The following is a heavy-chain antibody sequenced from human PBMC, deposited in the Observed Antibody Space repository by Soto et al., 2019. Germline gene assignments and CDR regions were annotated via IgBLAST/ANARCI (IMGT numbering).Heavy chain of an antibody. CDR3: ARSPPKGVVTVAYFDY. CDR1: GYTFTSYY. V-gene: IGHV1-46*01. J-gene: IGHJ4*02. CDR2: INPSGGST. D-gene: IGHD2-21*02. Sequence: ASVKVSCKASGYTFTSYYMHWVRRAPGQGLEWMGIINPSGGSTSYAQKFQGRVTMTRDTSTSTVYMELSSLRSEDTAVYYCARSPPKGVVTVAYFDYWGQGTLVTVSS.